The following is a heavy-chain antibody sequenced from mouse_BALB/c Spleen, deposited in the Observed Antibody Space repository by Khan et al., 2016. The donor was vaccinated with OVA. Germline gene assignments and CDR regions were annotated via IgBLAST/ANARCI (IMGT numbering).Heavy chain of an antibody. Sequence: QVRLQQPGAELARPGASVKMSCKASGYTFTTYTIHWVKQRPGQGLEWIGYIIPTNDYTNYNQKFKDRATLTADKSSSTAYMQLRSLTSEDSAVYYCAREGAYYRSDGWFAYWGQGTLVTVSA. CDR3: AREGAYYRSDGWFAY. CDR1: GYTFTTYT. D-gene: IGHD2-14*01. CDR2: IIPTNDYT. V-gene: IGHV1-4*01. J-gene: IGHJ3*01.